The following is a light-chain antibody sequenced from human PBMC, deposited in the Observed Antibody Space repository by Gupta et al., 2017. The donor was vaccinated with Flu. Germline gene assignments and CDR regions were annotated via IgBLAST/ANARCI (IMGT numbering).Light chain of an antibody. CDR3: AVWEDSPSGHYV. Sequence: QSALTQPPSASGTPGQRVTFSCSGSSSNVGRYGVDWYQQFPGTAPKLLLYDYNERPSGGPDRFSGSKSGTSASLAISGLQSEEEADYYCAVWEDSPSGHYVFGAGIKVTVL. J-gene: IGLJ1*01. V-gene: IGLV1-44*01. CDR2: DYN. CDR1: SSNVGRYG.